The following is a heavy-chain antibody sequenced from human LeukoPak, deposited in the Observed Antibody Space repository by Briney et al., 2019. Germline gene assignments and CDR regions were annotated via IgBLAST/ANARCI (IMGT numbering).Heavy chain of an antibody. J-gene: IGHJ4*02. CDR1: GFTFSSYS. D-gene: IGHD2-2*01. V-gene: IGHV3-48*01. Sequence: GGSLRLSCAASGFTFSSYSMNWVRQAPGRGLEWVSYISSSSSTLYYADSVKGRFTISRDNAKNSLYLQMNTLRAEDTAVYYCAKDYCTITTCSFDSWGQGTLVTVSS. CDR3: AKDYCTITTCSFDS. CDR2: ISSSSSTL.